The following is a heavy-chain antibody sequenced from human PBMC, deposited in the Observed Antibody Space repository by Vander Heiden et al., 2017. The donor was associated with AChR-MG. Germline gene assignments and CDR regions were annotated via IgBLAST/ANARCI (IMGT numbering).Heavy chain of an antibody. V-gene: IGHV4-59*01. D-gene: IGHD4-17*01. Sequence: QVQLQESGPGLVKPSATLSLTCTVSGGSISNYYWSWIRQPPGKGLECIGYIYYSGSANYNPSLRGRVTISVDMSKNQFSLKLNSVTAADTAVYYCARLAYGDHYDYWGQGTLVTVSS. CDR1: GGSISNYY. CDR3: ARLAYGDHYDY. J-gene: IGHJ4*02. CDR2: IYYSGSA.